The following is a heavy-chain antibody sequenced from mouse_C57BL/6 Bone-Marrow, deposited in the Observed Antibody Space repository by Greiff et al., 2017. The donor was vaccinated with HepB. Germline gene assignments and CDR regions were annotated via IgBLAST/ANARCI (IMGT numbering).Heavy chain of an antibody. CDR3: ARHRGNGTYYAMDY. V-gene: IGHV5-2*01. Sequence: EVKLVESGGGLVQPGESLKLSCESNEYEFPSHDMSWVRKTPEKRLELVAAINSDGGSTYYPDTMERRSNISRDNTKKALYLQMSSLRSEDTALYYCARHRGNGTYYAMDYWGQGTSVTVSS. CDR1: EYEFPSHD. D-gene: IGHD4-1*01. CDR2: INSDGGST. J-gene: IGHJ4*01.